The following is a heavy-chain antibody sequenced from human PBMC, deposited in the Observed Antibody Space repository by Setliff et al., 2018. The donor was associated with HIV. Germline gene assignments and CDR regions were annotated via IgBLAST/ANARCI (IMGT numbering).Heavy chain of an antibody. CDR3: ARGRAGTGLDP. CDR2: VYSSGFT. V-gene: IGHV4-4*07. Sequence: SETPSLTCSVSGGYLDSYSWSWIRQPAGKGLEWIGQVYSSGFTDYNPSLKSRVTLSADPSKTEVSLKMSSVTAADTAVYYCARGRAGTGLDPWGQGTLVTVSS. J-gene: IGHJ5*02. CDR1: GGYLDSYS. D-gene: IGHD6-13*01.